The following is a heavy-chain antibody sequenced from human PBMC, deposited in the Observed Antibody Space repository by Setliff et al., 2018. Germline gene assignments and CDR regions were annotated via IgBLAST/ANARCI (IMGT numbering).Heavy chain of an antibody. CDR3: ARGRNIEARLLDS. V-gene: IGHV4-34*01. Sequence: SETLSLTCNVSGASIRNFYWTWIRQPPGKGLEWIGEINHSGSTNYNPSLKSRVTISIDTSKNQFSLNLRSVTAADTAVYYCARGRNIEARLLDSWGQGNLVTAPQ. J-gene: IGHJ4*02. D-gene: IGHD6-6*01. CDR2: INHSGST. CDR1: GASIRNFY.